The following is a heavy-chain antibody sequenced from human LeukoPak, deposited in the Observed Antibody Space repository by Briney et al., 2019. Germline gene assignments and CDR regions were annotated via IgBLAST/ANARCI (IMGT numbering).Heavy chain of an antibody. J-gene: IGHJ5*02. Sequence: SETLSLTCAVYGGSFSGYYWSWIRQPPGKGLEWIGEINHSGSTNYNPSLKSRVTISVDTSKNQFSPKLSSVTAADTAVYYCARGPLGYCSGGSCYGLVRWFDPWGQGTLVTVSS. CDR2: INHSGST. CDR1: GGSFSGYY. CDR3: ARGPLGYCSGGSCYGLVRWFDP. V-gene: IGHV4-34*01. D-gene: IGHD2-15*01.